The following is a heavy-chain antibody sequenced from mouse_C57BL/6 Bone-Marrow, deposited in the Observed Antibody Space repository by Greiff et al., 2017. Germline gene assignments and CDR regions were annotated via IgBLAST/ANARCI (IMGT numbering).Heavy chain of an antibody. J-gene: IGHJ3*01. D-gene: IGHD2-4*01. CDR1: GFNIKDAY. V-gene: IGHV14-4*01. Sequence: VQLQQSGAELVRPGASVKLSCKASGFNIKDAYMHWVKQRPEQGLEWIGWIDPENGDTAYDSKFQGEATITADTASNPAYLQRSSLTSEDTAVYYCTATYDYDDGFAYWGQGTLVTVSA. CDR3: TATYDYDDGFAY. CDR2: IDPENGDT.